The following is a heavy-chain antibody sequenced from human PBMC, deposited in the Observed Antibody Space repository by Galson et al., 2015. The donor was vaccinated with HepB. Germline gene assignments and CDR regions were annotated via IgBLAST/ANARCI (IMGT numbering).Heavy chain of an antibody. Sequence: SVKVSCKASGYTFTGYYMHWVRQAPGQGLEWMGWINPNSGGTNYAQKFQGRVTMTRDTSISTAYMELSRLRSDDTAVYYCARSLVVVIANSDDAFDIWGQGTMVTVSS. J-gene: IGHJ3*02. D-gene: IGHD2-21*01. CDR3: ARSLVVVIANSDDAFDI. V-gene: IGHV1-2*02. CDR1: GYTFTGYY. CDR2: INPNSGGT.